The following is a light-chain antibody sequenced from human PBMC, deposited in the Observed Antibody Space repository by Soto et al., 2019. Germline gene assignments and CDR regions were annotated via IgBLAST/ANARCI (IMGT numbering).Light chain of an antibody. CDR2: DVS. J-gene: IGLJ1*01. CDR1: SSDVGGYNY. Sequence: QSALTQPRSVSGSPGQSVTISCTGTSSDVGGYNYVSWYQQHPGKAPKLMIYDVSKRPSEVPDRFSGSKSGNTASLTISGLQAEDEADYYCCSYAGSYTQVFGTGTKLTVL. CDR3: CSYAGSYTQV. V-gene: IGLV2-11*01.